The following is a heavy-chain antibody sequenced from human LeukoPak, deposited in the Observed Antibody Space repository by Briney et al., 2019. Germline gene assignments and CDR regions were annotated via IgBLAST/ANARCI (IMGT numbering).Heavy chain of an antibody. CDR3: ARVLRYCSGGNCYSGGLGYMDV. CDR2: IYYSGSI. J-gene: IGHJ6*03. D-gene: IGHD2-15*01. CDR1: GGSISSSSYY. Sequence: SETLSLTCTVSGGSISSSSYYWGWIRQPPGKGLEWIGSIYYSGSIYYNPSLKSRVTISVDTSKNQFSLKLSSVTAADTAVYYCARVLRYCSGGNCYSGGLGYMDVWGKGTTVTISS. V-gene: IGHV4-39*07.